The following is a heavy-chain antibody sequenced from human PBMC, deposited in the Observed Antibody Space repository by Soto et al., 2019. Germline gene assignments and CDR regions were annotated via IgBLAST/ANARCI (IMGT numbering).Heavy chain of an antibody. CDR2: ISYDGSNK. J-gene: IGHJ3*02. Sequence: TGGPLRLCWAASGFAFSSYGMHWVRQAPGKGLEWVAVISYDGSNKYYADSVKGRFTISRDNSKNTLYLQMNSLRAEDTAVYYCAKDGATVTSNAFDIWGQGTMVTVSS. CDR3: AKDGATVTSNAFDI. D-gene: IGHD4-17*01. CDR1: GFAFSSYG. V-gene: IGHV3-30*18.